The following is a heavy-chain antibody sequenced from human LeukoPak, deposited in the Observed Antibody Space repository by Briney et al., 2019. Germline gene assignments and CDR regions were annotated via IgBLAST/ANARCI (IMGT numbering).Heavy chain of an antibody. CDR1: GYSISNGYY. CDR2: IYHSGST. D-gene: IGHD3-9*01. Sequence: SETLSLTCAVSGYSISNGYYWGWIRQPPGKGLEWIGSIYHSGSTYYNPSLKSRVTISVDTSKNQFSLKLSSVTAADTAVYYCARVYYDILTGYYNWFDPWGQGTLVTVSS. J-gene: IGHJ5*02. V-gene: IGHV4-38-2*01. CDR3: ARVYYDILTGYYNWFDP.